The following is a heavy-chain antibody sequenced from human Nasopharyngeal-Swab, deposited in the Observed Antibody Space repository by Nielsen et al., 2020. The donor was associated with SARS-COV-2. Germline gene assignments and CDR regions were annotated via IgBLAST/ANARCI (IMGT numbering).Heavy chain of an antibody. CDR2: ISYDGSNK. V-gene: IGHV3-30-3*01. CDR1: AFTFSSYA. Sequence: GGSLRLSCAASAFTFSSYAMHWVRQAPGKGLEWVAVISYDGSNKYYADSVKGRFTISRDNSKNTLYLQMNSLRAEDTAVYYCARDYYDSSGYSDYGMDVWGQGTTVTVSS. J-gene: IGHJ6*02. D-gene: IGHD3-22*01. CDR3: ARDYYDSSGYSDYGMDV.